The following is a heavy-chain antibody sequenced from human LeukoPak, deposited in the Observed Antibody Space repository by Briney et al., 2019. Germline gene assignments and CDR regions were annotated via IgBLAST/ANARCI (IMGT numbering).Heavy chain of an antibody. J-gene: IGHJ4*02. Sequence: GGSLRLSCTASGFTFSSYAMSWVRQAPGKGLEWVSGIGAGGTFTYYADSVKGRFTISRDNAKNSLYLQMNSLRAEDTAVYYCAREGSYADYWGQGTLVTVSS. V-gene: IGHV3-23*01. CDR1: GFTFSSYA. CDR2: IGAGGTFT. CDR3: AREGSYADY. D-gene: IGHD1-26*01.